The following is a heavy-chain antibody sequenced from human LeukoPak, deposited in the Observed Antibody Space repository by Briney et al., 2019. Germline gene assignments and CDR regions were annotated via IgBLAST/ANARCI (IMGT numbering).Heavy chain of an antibody. CDR2: ISSNGGST. CDR1: GFTFSSYG. Sequence: GGSLRLSCSASGFTFSSYGLHWVRQAPGKGLQYVSGISSNGGSTDYADSVKGRFTISRDNSRNTLYLQMSSLRAEDTAVYYCVKDQGYYDFWSGYEYFHHWGQGTLVTVSS. CDR3: VKDQGYYDFWSGYEYFHH. V-gene: IGHV3-64D*08. D-gene: IGHD3-3*01. J-gene: IGHJ1*01.